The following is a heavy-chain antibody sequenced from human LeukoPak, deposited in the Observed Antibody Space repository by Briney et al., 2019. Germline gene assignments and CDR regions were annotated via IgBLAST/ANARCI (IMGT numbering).Heavy chain of an antibody. V-gene: IGHV3-23*01. CDR2: ISGGGTTT. CDR1: GFTFRSYT. J-gene: IGHJ4*02. Sequence: GGSLRLSCAASGFTFRSYTMNWVRQAPGKGLEWVSTISGGGTTTYYADSVKGRFTISRDNSKNTLYLQMNSLRAEDTAVYYCAKDRDIVVVVAALDYWGQGTLVTVSS. CDR3: AKDRDIVVVVAALDY. D-gene: IGHD2-15*01.